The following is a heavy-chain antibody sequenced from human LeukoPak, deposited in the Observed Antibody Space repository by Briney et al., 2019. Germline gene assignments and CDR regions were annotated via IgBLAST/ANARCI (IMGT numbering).Heavy chain of an antibody. Sequence: PSETLSLTCTVSGGSISSYYWSWIRQPPGKGLEWIGYIYYNGITNYNPSLKSRVTMSVDTSKNQFSLKLSSVTATDTAVYYCARLTGANGDRDYWGQGTLVTVSS. V-gene: IGHV4-59*08. CDR2: IYYNGIT. CDR3: ARLTGANGDRDY. CDR1: GGSISSYY. J-gene: IGHJ4*02. D-gene: IGHD4-17*01.